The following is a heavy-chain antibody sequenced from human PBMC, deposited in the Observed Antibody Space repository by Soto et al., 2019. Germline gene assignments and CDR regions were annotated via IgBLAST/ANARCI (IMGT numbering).Heavy chain of an antibody. CDR1: GFSVSSSH. V-gene: IGHV3-53*01. D-gene: IGHD3-10*01. CDR3: AKLGPYGSESYSFRYNWIDP. Sequence: EVQLVDSGGGLIQPGGSLRLSCAASGFSVSSSHMIWVRQAPGKGLEWVSVIYSGGATYYAVSVKGRFTISRDRSKNTVYLKMDGLRTEDTAVYHCAKLGPYGSESYSFRYNWIDPWGQGTLVTVSS. CDR2: IYSGGAT. J-gene: IGHJ5*02.